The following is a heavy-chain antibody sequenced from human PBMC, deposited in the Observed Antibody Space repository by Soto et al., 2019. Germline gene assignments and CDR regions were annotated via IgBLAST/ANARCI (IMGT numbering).Heavy chain of an antibody. CDR2: IWYDGSNK. D-gene: IGHD3-9*01. V-gene: IGHV3-33*01. CDR1: GFTFSSYG. J-gene: IGHJ4*02. Sequence: GGSLRLSCAASGFTFSSYGMHWVRQAPGKGLEWVAVIWYDGSNKYYADSVKGRFTISRDNSKNTLYLQMNSLRAEDTAVYYCARDILTGYGPYDYWGQGTLVTVSS. CDR3: ARDILTGYGPYDY.